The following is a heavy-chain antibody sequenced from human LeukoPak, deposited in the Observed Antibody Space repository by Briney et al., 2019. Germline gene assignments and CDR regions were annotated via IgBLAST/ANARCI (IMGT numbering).Heavy chain of an antibody. Sequence: GGSLRLSCAASGFTFSSYGMHWVRQAPGKGLEWVAVIWYDGSNKYYADSVKGRFTISRDNSKNTLYLQMNSLRAEDTAVYYCARPLRYYDSSGYSPFDYWGQGTLVTVSS. CDR3: ARPLRYYDSSGYSPFDY. CDR2: IWYDGSNK. CDR1: GFTFSSYG. J-gene: IGHJ4*02. V-gene: IGHV3-33*01. D-gene: IGHD3-22*01.